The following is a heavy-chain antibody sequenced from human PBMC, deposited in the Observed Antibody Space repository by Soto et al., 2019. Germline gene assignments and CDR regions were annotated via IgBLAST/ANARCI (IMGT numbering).Heavy chain of an antibody. J-gene: IGHJ4*02. V-gene: IGHV4-59*08. D-gene: IGHD5-12*01. CDR3: ARHIYSGYDLTVFDY. Sequence: TSETLSLTCTVSGDSISSYYWSWIRQPPGKGLEWIGYIYYSGSTNYNPSLKGRVTISVDTSKNQFSLKLSSVTAADTAVYYCARHIYSGYDLTVFDYWGQGTLVTVSS. CDR2: IYYSGST. CDR1: GDSISSYY.